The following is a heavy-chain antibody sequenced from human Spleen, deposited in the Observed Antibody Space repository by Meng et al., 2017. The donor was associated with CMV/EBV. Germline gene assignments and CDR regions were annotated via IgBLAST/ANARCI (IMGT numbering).Heavy chain of an antibody. CDR1: GGSVSSGSYY. V-gene: IGHV4-61*01. Sequence: SETLSLTCTVPGGSVSSGSYYGSWIRQPPGKGLEWIGGIYYSGSTNYNPSLKSPVTISVDTSKNQFSLMLSSVTAADTAVYYGAREGWELLQGDYYYYGMDVWGQGTTVTVSS. CDR2: IYYSGST. J-gene: IGHJ6*02. CDR3: AREGWELLQGDYYYYGMDV. D-gene: IGHD1-26*01.